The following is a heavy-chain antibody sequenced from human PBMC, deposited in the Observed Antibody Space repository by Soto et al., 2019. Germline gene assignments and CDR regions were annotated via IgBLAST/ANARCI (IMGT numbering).Heavy chain of an antibody. D-gene: IGHD2-21*02. J-gene: IGHJ5*02. V-gene: IGHV3-23*01. CDR3: ARNGCGGDCYSSVAGYWLDP. CDR2: ISGSGGTT. Sequence: EVQLLESGGGLVQPGGSLRLSCTASGFTFSGYVMSWVRQAPGKGLEWISIISGSGGTTYYADSVKGRFTISRDNSNNTIYLQLHSLTAADTAVYYCARNGCGGDCYSSVAGYWLDPWGQGTLVTVSS. CDR1: GFTFSGYV.